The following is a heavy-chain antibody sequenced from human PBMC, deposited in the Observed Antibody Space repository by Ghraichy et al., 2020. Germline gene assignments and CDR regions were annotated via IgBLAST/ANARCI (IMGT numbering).Heavy chain of an antibody. D-gene: IGHD2-21*01. Sequence: ASVKVSCKASGYTFTSYAMHWVRQAPGQRLEWMGWINAGNGNTKYSQKFQGRVTITRDTSASTAYMELSSLRSEDTAVYYCARAPPPYCGGDCRKFLRYFDYWGQGTLVTVSS. V-gene: IGHV1-3*01. CDR1: GYTFTSYA. CDR2: INAGNGNT. CDR3: ARAPPPYCGGDCRKFLRYFDY. J-gene: IGHJ4*02.